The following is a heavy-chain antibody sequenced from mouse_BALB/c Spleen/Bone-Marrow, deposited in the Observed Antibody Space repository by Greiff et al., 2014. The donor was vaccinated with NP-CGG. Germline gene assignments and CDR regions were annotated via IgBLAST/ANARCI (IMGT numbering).Heavy chain of an antibody. Sequence: ESGAELVKPGTSVKLSCKASGYTFTTYYMYWVKQRPGQGLEWIGEINPNSGGTNFKEKFKSKATLTVDKSSSTAYMQLSSLTSEDSAVYYCTRGRTWDFDYWGQGTTLTVSS. CDR3: TRGRTWDFDY. J-gene: IGHJ2*01. V-gene: IGHV1S81*02. D-gene: IGHD4-1*01. CDR2: INPNSGGT. CDR1: GYTFTTYY.